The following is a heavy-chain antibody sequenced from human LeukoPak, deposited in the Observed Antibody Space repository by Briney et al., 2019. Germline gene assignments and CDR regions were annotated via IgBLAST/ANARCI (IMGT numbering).Heavy chain of an antibody. CDR3: ARGHSSGWDHYYYYMDV. D-gene: IGHD6-19*01. CDR2: ISYDGSNK. J-gene: IGHJ6*03. CDR1: GFTVSSNS. Sequence: GGSLRLSCTVSGFTVSSNSMSWVRQAPGKGLEWVAVISYDGSNKYYADSVKGRFTISRDNSKNTLYLQMNSLRAEDTAVYYCARGHSSGWDHYYYYMDVWGKGTTVTVSS. V-gene: IGHV3-30*04.